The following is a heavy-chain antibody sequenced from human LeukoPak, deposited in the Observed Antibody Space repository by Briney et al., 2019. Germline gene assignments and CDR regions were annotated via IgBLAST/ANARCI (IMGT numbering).Heavy chain of an antibody. Sequence: GGSLRLSCAVSGITLSNYGMSWVRQAPGKGLEWGAGISDSGGRTNYADSVKGRFTISRDNPKNTLYLQMNSLRAEDTAVYFCAKRGVVIRVILVGFHKEANYFDSWGQGALVTLSS. CDR2: ISDSGGRT. CDR1: GITLSNYG. V-gene: IGHV3-23*01. CDR3: AKRGVVIRVILVGFHKEANYFDS. J-gene: IGHJ4*02. D-gene: IGHD3-22*01.